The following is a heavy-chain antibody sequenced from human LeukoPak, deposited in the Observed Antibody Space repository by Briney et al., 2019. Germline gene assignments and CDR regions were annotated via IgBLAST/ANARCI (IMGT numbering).Heavy chain of an antibody. CDR3: ARGEWGYCSSTSCYVCDY. D-gene: IGHD2-2*01. J-gene: IGHJ4*02. CDR1: GYTFTGYY. V-gene: IGHV1-2*02. Sequence: ASVKVSCKASGYTFTGYYMHWVRQAPGQGLEWMGWINPNSGGTNYAQKFQGRVTMTRDTSISTAYMELSRLRSDDTAVYYCARGEWGYCSSTSCYVCDYWGQGTLVTVSS. CDR2: INPNSGGT.